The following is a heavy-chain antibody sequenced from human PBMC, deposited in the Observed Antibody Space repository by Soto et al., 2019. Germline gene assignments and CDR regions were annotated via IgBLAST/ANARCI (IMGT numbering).Heavy chain of an antibody. J-gene: IGHJ5*02. D-gene: IGHD3-3*01. V-gene: IGHV4-31*03. Sequence: QVQLQESGPGLVKPSQTLSLTCTVSGGSISSGDYYWSWIRQHPGKGLEWIGYIYYSGSTNYNPSLKSRVTISVDTTKNQVTLELSSVTAADTAVYYCARWWSGRRQGFEPWGQGTLVTVSS. CDR1: GGSISSGDYY. CDR3: ARWWSGRRQGFEP. CDR2: IYYSGST.